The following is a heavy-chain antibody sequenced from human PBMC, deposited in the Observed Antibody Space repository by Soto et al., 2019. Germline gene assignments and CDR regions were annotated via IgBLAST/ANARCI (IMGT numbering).Heavy chain of an antibody. Sequence: GGSLRLSCVASEFSFSTYNMNWVRQAPGKGLEWVSFISSTSSHIHYADSVKGRFTISRDNSKNTLYLQMNSLRAEDTAVYYCAKGVPGIAVAGTGYFQHWGQGTLVTVSS. CDR2: ISSTSSHI. CDR3: AKGVPGIAVAGTGYFQH. J-gene: IGHJ1*01. D-gene: IGHD6-19*01. CDR1: EFSFSTYN. V-gene: IGHV3-21*04.